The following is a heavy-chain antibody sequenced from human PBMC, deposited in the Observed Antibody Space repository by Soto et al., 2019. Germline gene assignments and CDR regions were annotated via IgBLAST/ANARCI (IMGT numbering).Heavy chain of an antibody. CDR2: ISGSGDTI. Sequence: PGGSLRLSCAASGFTFSSHEMNWVRQAPGKGLEWVSYISGSGDTIHYADSVKGRFTISRDNAKNSLYLQMNILRAEDTAFYYCTREPYVDPAMDFDYWGQGTLVTVSS. J-gene: IGHJ4*02. CDR1: GFTFSSHE. CDR3: TREPYVDPAMDFDY. V-gene: IGHV3-48*03. D-gene: IGHD5-18*01.